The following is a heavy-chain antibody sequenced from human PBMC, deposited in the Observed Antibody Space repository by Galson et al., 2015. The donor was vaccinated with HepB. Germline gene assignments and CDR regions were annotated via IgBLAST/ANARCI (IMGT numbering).Heavy chain of an antibody. CDR2: IWFDGSNK. CDR3: ARDATGGGNWFDP. CDR1: GFTFSSHG. D-gene: IGHD1-1*01. J-gene: IGHJ5*02. Sequence: SLRLSCAASGFTFSSHGMHWVRQAPGKGLEWVAVIWFDGSNKYFADSVKGRFTISRDNSRNTVYLQMSSLRAEDTAMYYCARDATGGGNWFDPWGQGTLVTVSS. V-gene: IGHV3-33*01.